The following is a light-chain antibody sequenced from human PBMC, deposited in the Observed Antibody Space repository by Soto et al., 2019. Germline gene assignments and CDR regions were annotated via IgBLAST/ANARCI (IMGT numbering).Light chain of an antibody. V-gene: IGLV1-51*02. J-gene: IGLJ2*01. Sequence: QSALPQPPSVSAPPGQNVTISCSGTSSNIGNNYVSWYQQLPGTAPKLLIYENNKRPSGIPDRFSGSKSGTSATLGITGLRTGDEADYYCGTWDNSLTAVVFGGGTKLTVL. CDR1: SSNIGNNY. CDR2: ENN. CDR3: GTWDNSLTAVV.